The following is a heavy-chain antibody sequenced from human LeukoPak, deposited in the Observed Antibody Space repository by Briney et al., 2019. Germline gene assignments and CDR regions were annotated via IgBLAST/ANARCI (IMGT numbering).Heavy chain of an antibody. CDR3: ARRSHMTYGSFDF. D-gene: IGHD3-10*01. V-gene: IGHV3-48*03. J-gene: IGHJ4*02. CDR2: INTDGSTI. Sequence: GGSLRLSCAASGFSFSYYEMNWVRQAPGKGLEWTSYINTDGSTIYEADSVKGRFTISRDNAKNSLYLQMNSLRAEDTAIYYCARRSHMTYGSFDFWGQGTLVTVSS. CDR1: GFSFSYYE.